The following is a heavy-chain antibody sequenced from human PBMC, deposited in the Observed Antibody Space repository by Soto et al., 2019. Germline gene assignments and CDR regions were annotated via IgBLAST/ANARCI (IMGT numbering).Heavy chain of an antibody. CDR1: GGTFSSYA. V-gene: IGHV1-69*13. J-gene: IGHJ5*02. Sequence: SVKVTCKASGGTFSSYAISWVRQAPGQGLEWMGGIIPIFGTANYAQKFQGRVTITADESTSTAYMELSSLRSEDTAVYYCARSGRFLEWHAGFDPWGQGTLVTVSS. D-gene: IGHD3-3*01. CDR2: IIPIFGTA. CDR3: ARSGRFLEWHAGFDP.